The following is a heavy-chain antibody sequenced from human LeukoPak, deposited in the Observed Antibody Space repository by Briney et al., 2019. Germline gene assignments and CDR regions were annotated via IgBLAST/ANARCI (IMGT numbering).Heavy chain of an antibody. Sequence: GGSLRLSCAASGFTFSSYWMHWVRQAPGKGLVWVSRINSDGSSTSYADSVKGRLTISRDNAKNTLYLQMNSLRAEDTAVYYCARVTSCYNCYYYYGMDVWGQGTTVTVSS. CDR1: GFTFSSYW. CDR3: ARVTSCYNCYYYYGMDV. D-gene: IGHD2-2*02. V-gene: IGHV3-74*01. CDR2: INSDGSST. J-gene: IGHJ6*02.